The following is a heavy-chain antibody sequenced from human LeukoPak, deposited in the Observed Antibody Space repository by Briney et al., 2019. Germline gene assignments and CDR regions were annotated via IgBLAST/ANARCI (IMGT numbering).Heavy chain of an antibody. CDR3: AKGGKWDVTPFDY. J-gene: IGHJ4*02. Sequence: GGSLRLSCAASGFTFTSYSMNWVRQAPGKGLEWVSTISGGGGSTYYADSVKGRFNISRDNSKNTLYLQVNSLRAEDTAVYYCAKGGKWDVTPFDYWGQGTLVTVSS. CDR1: GFTFTSYS. CDR2: ISGGGGST. V-gene: IGHV3-23*01. D-gene: IGHD1-26*01.